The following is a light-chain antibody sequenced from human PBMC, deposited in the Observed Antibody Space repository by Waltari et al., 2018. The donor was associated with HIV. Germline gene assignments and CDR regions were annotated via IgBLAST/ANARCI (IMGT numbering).Light chain of an antibody. CDR2: KAS. V-gene: IGKV1-5*03. Sequence: IQMTQSPCTLSAAVGYGFTFPCRASQSVRTWLAWYQQKPGTAPKVLIYKASSLGSGVPSRFSGSQSGTEFTLTISSLQPDDSATYYCQQYHIYPYTFGQGTKLEIK. CDR3: QQYHIYPYT. J-gene: IGKJ2*01. CDR1: QSVRTW.